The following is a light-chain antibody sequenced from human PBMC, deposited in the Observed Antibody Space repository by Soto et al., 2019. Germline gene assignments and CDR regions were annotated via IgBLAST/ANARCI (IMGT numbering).Light chain of an antibody. J-gene: IGKJ1*01. V-gene: IGKV3-11*01. CDR1: QSLINY. CDR2: DAS. CDR3: QHRSNSWT. Sequence: EIVLTQSPATLSLSPGERATLSCRASQSLINYLAWYQQKPGQAPRLLIYDASSRATGIPARFSGSGSGTDFTLTIASLDPEDFAVYYCQHRSNSWTFGQGAKVEIK.